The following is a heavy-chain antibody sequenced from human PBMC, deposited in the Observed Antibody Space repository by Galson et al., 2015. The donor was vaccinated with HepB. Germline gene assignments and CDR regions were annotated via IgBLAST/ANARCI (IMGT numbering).Heavy chain of an antibody. CDR1: GYTFTSYA. J-gene: IGHJ5*02. D-gene: IGHD6-13*01. Sequence: SVKVSCKASGYTFTSYAMHWVRQAPGQRLEWMGWINTANGNTEYSQRFQGRVTITRDTSASTGYMELSSLRSEDTAVYYCAYMAGIGYSSSWLGFPWGQGTLVTVSS. CDR2: INTANGNT. CDR3: AYMAGIGYSSSWLGFP. V-gene: IGHV1-3*04.